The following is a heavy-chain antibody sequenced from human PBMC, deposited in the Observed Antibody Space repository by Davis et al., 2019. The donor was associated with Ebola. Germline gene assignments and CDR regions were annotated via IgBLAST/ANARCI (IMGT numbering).Heavy chain of an antibody. CDR2: IYPDDSDT. CDR3: ARLFRGYSGYQDY. CDR1: GYSFTSYW. V-gene: IGHV5-51*01. D-gene: IGHD5-12*01. Sequence: KVSCKGSGYSFTSYWIGWVRQMPGKGLEWMGIIYPDDSDTRYSPSFQGQVTISADKSINTAYVKWSSLKASDTAIYYCARLFRGYSGYQDYWGQGTLVTVSS. J-gene: IGHJ4*02.